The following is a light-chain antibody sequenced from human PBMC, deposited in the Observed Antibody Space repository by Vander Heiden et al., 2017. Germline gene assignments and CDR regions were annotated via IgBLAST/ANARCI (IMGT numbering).Light chain of an antibody. J-gene: IGLJ2*01. V-gene: IGLV2-18*02. CDR1: SSDVGSYNR. CDR3: SSYTSSSTLG. Sequence: QSALTQPPSVSGSPGQSVTISCTGTSSDVGSYNRVSWYQQPPGTARKLMIYEVSNRPSGVPGRFSGSKSGNTASLTISGLQAEDEADYYCSSYTSSSTLGFGGGTKL. CDR2: EVS.